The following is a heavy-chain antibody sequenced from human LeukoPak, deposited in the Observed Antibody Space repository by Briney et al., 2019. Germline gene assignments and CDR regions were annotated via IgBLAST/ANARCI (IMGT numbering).Heavy chain of an antibody. J-gene: IGHJ4*02. CDR1: GYTFTGYL. D-gene: IGHD2-2*01. CDR3: ARDYCSSTSCLFDY. Sequence: ASVKVSCKASGYTFTGYLMHWVRQAPGQGLEWMGRINPNSGDTNYAQKFQGRVTVTRDTSISTAYTELSRLRSDDTAVYYCARDYCSSTSCLFDYWGQGTLVTVSS. V-gene: IGHV1-2*06. CDR2: INPNSGDT.